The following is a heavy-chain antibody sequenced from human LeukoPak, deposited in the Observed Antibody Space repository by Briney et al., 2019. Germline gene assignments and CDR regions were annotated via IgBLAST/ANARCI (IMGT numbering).Heavy chain of an antibody. CDR3: ASGLELDY. Sequence: GGSLRLSCAASGFTFRSYWMRWVRQAPGKGLEWVAIIKQDGSEKNYVDSVKGRFTISRDNAKNSLYLQMNSLRAEDTAVYYCASGLELDYWGQGTLVTVSS. CDR2: IKQDGSEK. CDR1: GFTFRSYW. V-gene: IGHV3-7*03. J-gene: IGHJ4*02.